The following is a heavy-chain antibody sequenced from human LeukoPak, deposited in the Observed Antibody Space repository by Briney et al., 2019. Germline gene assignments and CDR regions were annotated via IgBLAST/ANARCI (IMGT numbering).Heavy chain of an antibody. Sequence: ASDKVSRKVSVYTLTELSMLGVRQAPAKGREWMGGFDPEDGETIYAQKFQGRLTMTEDTSTDTAYLELSSLRSEDTAVYYCATSSVMGVRGVTDFDYWGQGTLVTVSS. CDR1: VYTLTELS. V-gene: IGHV1-24*01. D-gene: IGHD3-10*01. CDR3: ATSSVMGVRGVTDFDY. J-gene: IGHJ4*02. CDR2: FDPEDGET.